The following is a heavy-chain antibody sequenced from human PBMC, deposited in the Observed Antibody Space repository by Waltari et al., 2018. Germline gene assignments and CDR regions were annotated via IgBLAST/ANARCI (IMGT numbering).Heavy chain of an antibody. CDR1: GYTFTSYY. D-gene: IGHD3-22*01. Sequence: QVQLVQSGAEVKKPGASVKVSCKASGYTFTSYYMHWVRQAPGQGLEWMGIINPRGGSTSYAQKFQGRVTMTTDTSTSTAYMELRSLRSDDTAVYYCARVLASSGYSEAPGDLNYWGQGTLVTVSS. CDR2: INPRGGST. CDR3: ARVLASSGYSEAPGDLNY. J-gene: IGHJ4*02. V-gene: IGHV1-46*01.